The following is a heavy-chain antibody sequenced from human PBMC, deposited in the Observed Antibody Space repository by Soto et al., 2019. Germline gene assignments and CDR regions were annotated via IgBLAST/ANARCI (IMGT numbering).Heavy chain of an antibody. D-gene: IGHD3-22*01. CDR3: ARVTYYDSSGYYPPFHH. V-gene: IGHV1-18*01. Sequence: QVQLVQSGAEVKKPGASVKVSCKASGYTFTSYGISWVRQAPGQGLEWMGWISAYNGNTNYAQKLQGRVTMTTDTSTSTAYMGVRSLRSDDTAVYYCARVTYYDSSGYYPPFHHWGQGTLVTVSS. CDR1: GYTFTSYG. J-gene: IGHJ4*02. CDR2: ISAYNGNT.